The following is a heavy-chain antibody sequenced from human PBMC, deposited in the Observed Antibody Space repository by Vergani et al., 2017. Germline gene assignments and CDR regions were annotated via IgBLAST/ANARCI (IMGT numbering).Heavy chain of an antibody. CDR1: GFTFSSYS. D-gene: IGHD6-6*01. Sequence: EVQLVESGGGLVKPGGSLRLSCAASGFTFSSYSMNWVRQAPGKGLEWVSPISSSSSYIYYADSVKGRFTISRDNAKNTLYLQMNSLRAEDTAVYYCAKRAIGRLIPSSSLMDVWGQGTTVTVSS. J-gene: IGHJ6*02. CDR2: ISSSSSYI. V-gene: IGHV3-21*01. CDR3: AKRAIGRLIPSSSLMDV.